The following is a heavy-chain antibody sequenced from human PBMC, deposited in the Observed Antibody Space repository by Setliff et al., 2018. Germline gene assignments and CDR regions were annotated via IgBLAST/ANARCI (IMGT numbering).Heavy chain of an antibody. Sequence: ASVKVSCKASGYTFKNYGVSWVRQAPGQGLEWMGWMNPNSGNAAYAQKFQGRVNMTRNTSISTAYMELSSLRFEDTAVYYCARVMTVYHSFGELSGDYWGQGTLVTVSS. J-gene: IGHJ4*02. CDR3: ARVMTVYHSFGELSGDY. D-gene: IGHD3-10*01. V-gene: IGHV1-8*02. CDR1: GYTFKNYG. CDR2: MNPNSGNA.